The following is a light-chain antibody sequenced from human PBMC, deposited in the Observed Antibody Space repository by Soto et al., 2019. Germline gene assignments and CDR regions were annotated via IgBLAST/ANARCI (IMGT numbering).Light chain of an antibody. CDR3: SSYTSSNTLV. V-gene: IGLV2-14*01. CDR2: DVS. Sequence: QSALTQPASVSGSPGQSITVSCTGTSSDVGGYNYVSWYQQYSGKAPKLMIYDVSNRPSGVSDRFSGSKSGNTASLTISGRQAEDEADYYCSSYTSSNTLVFGGGTQLTVL. J-gene: IGLJ2*01. CDR1: SSDVGGYNY.